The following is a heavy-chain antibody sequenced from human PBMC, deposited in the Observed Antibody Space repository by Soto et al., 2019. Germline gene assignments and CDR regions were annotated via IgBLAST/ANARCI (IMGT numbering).Heavy chain of an antibody. D-gene: IGHD5-18*01. CDR2: INHRGST. Sequence: QVQLQQWGAGLLKPSETLSLTCGVYNGSLSTHFWSWIRQSPVKGLEWIGEINHRGSTNYNPSLKGRVSISIDMSQNQVSLKVTSVTAADTAMYYCARGRSYGFNSWGQGTLVTVSS. CDR1: NGSLSTHF. J-gene: IGHJ1*01. V-gene: IGHV4-34*02. CDR3: ARGRSYGFNS.